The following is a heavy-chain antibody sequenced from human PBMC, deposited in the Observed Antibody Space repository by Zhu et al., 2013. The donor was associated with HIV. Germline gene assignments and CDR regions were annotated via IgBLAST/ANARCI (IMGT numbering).Heavy chain of an antibody. D-gene: IGHD1-26*01. CDR1: GHTFTGHY. V-gene: IGHV1-2*02. J-gene: IGHJ3*02. CDR2: INPNSGGT. Sequence: QVQVVQSGAEVKKGGASVKVSCKASGHTFTGHYMHWVRQAPGQGLEWMGWINPNSGGTNYAQKFQGRVTMTRDTSITTAYMDLRGLISDDTAVYYCASDLWEKAFDIWGQGTMVTVSS. CDR3: ASDLWEKAFDI.